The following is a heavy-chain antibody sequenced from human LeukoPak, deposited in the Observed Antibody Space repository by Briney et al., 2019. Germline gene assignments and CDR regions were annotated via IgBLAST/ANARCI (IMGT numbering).Heavy chain of an antibody. V-gene: IGHV1-69*01. CDR3: ARPRYCSSTSCPDAFDI. CDR1: GGTVSSYA. Sequence: SVKVSCKASGGTVSSYAISWVRQAPGQGLEWMGGIIPIFGTANYAQKFQGRVTITADESTSTAYMELSSLRSEDTAVYYCARPRYCSSTSCPDAFDIWGQGTMVTVSS. CDR2: IIPIFGTA. D-gene: IGHD2-2*01. J-gene: IGHJ3*02.